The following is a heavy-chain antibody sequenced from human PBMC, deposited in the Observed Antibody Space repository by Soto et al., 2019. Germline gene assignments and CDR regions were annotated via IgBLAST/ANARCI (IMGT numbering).Heavy chain of an antibody. CDR1: GGTFSSYA. V-gene: IGHV1-69*01. CDR2: IIPIFGTA. J-gene: IGHJ6*02. Sequence: QVQLVQSGAEVKKPGSSVKVFCKASGGTFSSYAISWVRQAPGQGLEWMGGIIPIFGTANYAQKFQGRVTITADESTSTAYMELSSLRSEDTAVYYCARVGVLVGATTYYYYGMDVWGQGTTVTVSS. D-gene: IGHD1-26*01. CDR3: ARVGVLVGATTYYYYGMDV.